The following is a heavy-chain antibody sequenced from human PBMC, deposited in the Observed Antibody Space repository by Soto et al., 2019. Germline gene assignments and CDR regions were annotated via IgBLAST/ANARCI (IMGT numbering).Heavy chain of an antibody. CDR3: AKSFSIFGVVIIPVFDY. J-gene: IGHJ4*02. D-gene: IGHD3-3*01. CDR2: ISGSGGST. CDR1: GFTFSSYA. Sequence: GGSLRLSCAASGFTFSSYAMSWVRQAPGKGVEWVSAISGSGGSTYYADSVKGRFTISRDNSKNTLYLQMNSLRAEDTAVYYCAKSFSIFGVVIIPVFDYWGQGTLVTVSS. V-gene: IGHV3-23*01.